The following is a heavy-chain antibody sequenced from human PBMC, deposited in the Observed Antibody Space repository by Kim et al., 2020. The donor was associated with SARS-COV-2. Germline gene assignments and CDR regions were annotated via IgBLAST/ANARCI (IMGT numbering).Heavy chain of an antibody. CDR1: GGSISSYY. J-gene: IGHJ4*02. CDR2: IYYSGST. Sequence: SETLSLTCTVSGGSISSYYLSWIRQPPGKGLEWIGYIYYSGSTNYNPSLKNRVTISVDTTRNQFSLKLSSVTATDTAVYYCAREGGYYYGSGRYYSPRVSFDYRGQGTLVRVSS. CDR3: AREGGYYYGSGRYYSPRVSFDY. V-gene: IGHV4-59*01. D-gene: IGHD3-10*01.